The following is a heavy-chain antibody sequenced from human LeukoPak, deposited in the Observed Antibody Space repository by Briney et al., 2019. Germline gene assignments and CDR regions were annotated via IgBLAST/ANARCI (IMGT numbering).Heavy chain of an antibody. CDR1: GYTFTSYY. CDR2: INPSGGST. V-gene: IGHV1-46*01. CDR3: ARSLPMRDSYYYYYYMDV. J-gene: IGHJ6*03. D-gene: IGHD3-16*02. Sequence: ASVKVSCKASGYTFTSYYMHWVRQAPGQGLEWMGIINPSGGSTSYAQKFQGRVTMTRDMSTSTVYMELSSRRSEDTAVYYCARSLPMRDSYYYYYYMDVWGKGTTVTVSS.